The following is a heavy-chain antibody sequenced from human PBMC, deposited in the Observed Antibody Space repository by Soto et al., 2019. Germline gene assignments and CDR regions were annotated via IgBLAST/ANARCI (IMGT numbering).Heavy chain of an antibody. J-gene: IGHJ5*02. D-gene: IGHD2-15*01. CDR1: GGSISSSSYY. CDR3: ARVAYCNAGTCSHQWFDP. V-gene: IGHV4-39*07. CDR2: IYYSGST. Sequence: TSETLSLTCTVSGGSISSSSYYWGWIRQPPGKGLEWIGSIYYSGSTYYNPSLKSRITISVDTSKNQVSLQLTSVTAADTAVYYCARVAYCNAGTCSHQWFDPWGQGSLVTVSS.